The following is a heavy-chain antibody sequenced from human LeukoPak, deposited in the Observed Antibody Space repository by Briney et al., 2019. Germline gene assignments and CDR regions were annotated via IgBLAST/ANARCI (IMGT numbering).Heavy chain of an antibody. V-gene: IGHV3-21*01. CDR2: IRTSSSYT. Sequence: GGSLRLSCAASGFTFSSYSMNWVRQAPGKGLEWVSSIRTSSSYTFYADSVTGRFAVSRDNAKKSLYLQMNSLTAEDTAVYYCARDYTYCSGSRCYDRFDYWGQGIRVTVSS. CDR1: GFTFSSYS. D-gene: IGHD2-15*01. J-gene: IGHJ4*02. CDR3: ARDYTYCSGSRCYDRFDY.